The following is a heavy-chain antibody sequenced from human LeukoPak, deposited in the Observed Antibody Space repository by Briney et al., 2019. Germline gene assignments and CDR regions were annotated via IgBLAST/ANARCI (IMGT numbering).Heavy chain of an antibody. CDR2: IYYSGST. V-gene: IGHV4-39*01. CDR1: GGTISSYS. Sequence: SETLSLTCTVSGGTISSYSWGWIRQPPGKGLEWIGSIYYSGSTYYNPSLKSRVTISVDTSKNQFSLKLSSVTAADTAVYYCAKRRTYYYGSGSYPFDYWGQGTLVTVSS. J-gene: IGHJ4*02. CDR3: AKRRTYYYGSGSYPFDY. D-gene: IGHD3-10*01.